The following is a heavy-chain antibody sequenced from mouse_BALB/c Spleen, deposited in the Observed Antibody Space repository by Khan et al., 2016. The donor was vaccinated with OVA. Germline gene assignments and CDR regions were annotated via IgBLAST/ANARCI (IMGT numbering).Heavy chain of an antibody. CDR2: ISTYYGHA. V-gene: IGHV1S137*01. J-gene: IGHJ3*01. CDR3: TRGGGGNRFAY. Sequence: VQLQQSGAEVVRPGVSVKVSCKGSGYTFTDFTLHWVKQSHAMSLEWIGVISTYYGHATYNQKFKDKATMTVDKSSSTAYMELARLTSEDSAIIYCTRGGGGNRFAYWGQGTLVTVSA. CDR1: GYTFTDFT.